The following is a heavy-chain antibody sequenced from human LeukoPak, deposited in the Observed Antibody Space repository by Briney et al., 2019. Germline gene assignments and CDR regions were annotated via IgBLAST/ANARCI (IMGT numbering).Heavy chain of an antibody. D-gene: IGHD3-10*01. V-gene: IGHV4-34*01. J-gene: IGHJ5*02. CDR2: INHNGST. Sequence: PSETLSLTCAVYGESFSDYSWNWIRQPPGKGLEWIGEINHNGSTNYNPSLKSRVTISIDTSKNQFSLMLNSVTAADTAVYYCARDKGQYGSGTRGFTWFDPWGQGTLVTVSS. CDR3: ARDKGQYGSGTRGFTWFDP. CDR1: GESFSDYS.